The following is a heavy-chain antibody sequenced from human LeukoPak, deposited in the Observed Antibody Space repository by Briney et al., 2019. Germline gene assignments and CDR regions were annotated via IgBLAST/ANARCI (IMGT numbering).Heavy chain of an antibody. CDR1: SGSISSGDYY. D-gene: IGHD3-22*01. CDR3: ARGGNGSSGYYYARY. CDR2: IYYSGGT. Sequence: SETLSLTCTVSSGSISSGDYYWSWIRQPPGKGLEWIGYIYYSGGTYYNPSLKSRVTISVDTSKNQFSLKLSSVTAADTAVYYCARGGNGSSGYYYARYWGQGTLVTVSS. J-gene: IGHJ4*02. V-gene: IGHV4-30-4*01.